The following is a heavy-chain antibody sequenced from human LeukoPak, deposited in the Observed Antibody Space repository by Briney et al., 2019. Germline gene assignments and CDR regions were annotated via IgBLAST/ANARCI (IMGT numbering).Heavy chain of an antibody. D-gene: IGHD3-9*01. J-gene: IGHJ4*02. Sequence: SVKVSCKASGGTFSSYAISWVRQAPGQGLEWMGGIIPIFGTANYAQKFQGRVTITTDESTSTAYMELSSLRSEDTAVYYCARGYSDILTGHSFFDYWGQGTLVTVSS. CDR1: GGTFSSYA. CDR2: IIPIFGTA. CDR3: ARGYSDILTGHSFFDY. V-gene: IGHV1-69*05.